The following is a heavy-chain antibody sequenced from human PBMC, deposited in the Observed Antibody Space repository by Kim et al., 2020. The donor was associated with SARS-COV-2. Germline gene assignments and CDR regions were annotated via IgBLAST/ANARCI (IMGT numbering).Heavy chain of an antibody. V-gene: IGHV3-30*18. Sequence: GGSLRLSCAASGFTFSSYGMHWVRQAPGKGLEWVAVISYDGSNKYYADSVKGRFTISRDNSKNTLYLQMNSLRAEDTAVYYCANLPYGDYAGYWGQGTLVTVSS. J-gene: IGHJ4*02. CDR1: GFTFSSYG. CDR2: ISYDGSNK. D-gene: IGHD4-17*01. CDR3: ANLPYGDYAGY.